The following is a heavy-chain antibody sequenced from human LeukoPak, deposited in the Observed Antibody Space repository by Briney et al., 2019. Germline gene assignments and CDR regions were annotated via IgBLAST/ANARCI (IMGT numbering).Heavy chain of an antibody. CDR2: IHHSGST. CDR3: AREGNRELLGAFDI. J-gene: IGHJ3*02. D-gene: IGHD1-26*01. Sequence: PSQTLSLTCSVSGGSISSGTYYWSWIRQPPGKGLEWIGYIHHSGSTHYNPSLKSRVTISVDRSKNQFSLKLSSVTAADTAVYYCAREGNRELLGAFDIWGQGTMVTVSS. V-gene: IGHV4-30-2*01. CDR1: GGSISSGTYY.